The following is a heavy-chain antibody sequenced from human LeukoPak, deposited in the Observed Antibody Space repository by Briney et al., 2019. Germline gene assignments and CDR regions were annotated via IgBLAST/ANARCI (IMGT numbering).Heavy chain of an antibody. Sequence: GGSLRLSCAASGFTFSSIAMTWVRQAPGKGLEWVSTIRSNGDTAYNADSVRGRFAISRDNSKNRLFLQMNSLRVEDTARYYCVKGQELDDGVFDSWGQGTLVTVSS. V-gene: IGHV3-23*01. CDR3: VKGQELDDGVFDS. D-gene: IGHD1-1*01. J-gene: IGHJ4*02. CDR2: IRSNGDTA. CDR1: GFTFSSIA.